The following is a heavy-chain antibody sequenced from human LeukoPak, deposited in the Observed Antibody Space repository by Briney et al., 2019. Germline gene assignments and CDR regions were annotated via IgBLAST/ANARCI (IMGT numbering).Heavy chain of an antibody. CDR2: IYHSGST. Sequence: SETLSLTCTVSGGSISSGGYYWSWIRQPPGKGLEWIGYIYHSGSTYYSPSLKSRVTISVDRSKNQFSLKLSSVTAADTAVYYCARTELYPLYYFDYWGQGTLVTVSS. D-gene: IGHD2-2*01. V-gene: IGHV4-30-2*01. CDR1: GGSISSGGYY. CDR3: ARTELYPLYYFDY. J-gene: IGHJ4*02.